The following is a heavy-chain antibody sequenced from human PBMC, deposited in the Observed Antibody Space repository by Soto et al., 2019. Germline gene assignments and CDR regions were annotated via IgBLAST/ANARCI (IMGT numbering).Heavy chain of an antibody. V-gene: IGHV4-39*01. CDR3: ARRTNTAGGWFDS. CDR2: IDYSGTT. D-gene: IGHD5-18*01. CDR1: GGSISSSIYH. J-gene: IGHJ5*01. Sequence: SETLSLTCTVSGGSISSSIYHWVWIRQPPGKGLDWIGSIDYSGTTYYNASLNSRVTISADTSKNQFSLKLSSVTAADTALYYCARRTNTAGGWFDSWGQGALVTVSS.